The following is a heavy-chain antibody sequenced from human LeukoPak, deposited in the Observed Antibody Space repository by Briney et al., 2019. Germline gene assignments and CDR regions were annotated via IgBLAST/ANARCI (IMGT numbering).Heavy chain of an antibody. Sequence: PSETLSLTCTVSGGSISSSSYYWGWIRQPPGKGLEWIGSIYYSGSTYYNPSLKSRVTISVDTSKNQFSLKLSSVTAADTAVYYCARHDYCSTTSCYNYFDYWGQGTLVTVSS. CDR1: GGSISSSSYY. CDR3: ARHDYCSTTSCYNYFDY. CDR2: IYYSGST. J-gene: IGHJ4*02. V-gene: IGHV4-39*01. D-gene: IGHD2-2*02.